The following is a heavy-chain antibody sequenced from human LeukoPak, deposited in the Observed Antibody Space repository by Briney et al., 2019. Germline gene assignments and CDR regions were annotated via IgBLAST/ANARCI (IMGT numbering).Heavy chain of an antibody. D-gene: IGHD1-14*01. V-gene: IGHV4-34*01. CDR1: GGSFSGYY. Sequence: SETLSLTCAVYGGSFSGYYWSWIRQPPGKGLEWIGSIYYSGRNYCNPSLKSRVTISVDTSKNQFSLKLKSVTAADTAVYYCARDRHEPGPWGQGTMVTVSS. J-gene: IGHJ3*01. CDR3: ARDRHEPGP. CDR2: IYYSGRN.